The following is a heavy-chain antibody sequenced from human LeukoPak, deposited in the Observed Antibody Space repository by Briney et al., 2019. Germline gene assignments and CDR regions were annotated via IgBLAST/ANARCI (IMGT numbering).Heavy chain of an antibody. CDR2: INQDGSEK. CDR1: GFTVSSNY. CDR3: AKLRRGPWHFDL. Sequence: GGSLRLSCAASGFTVSSNYMSWVRQAPGKGLEWVASINQDGSEKSHVDSVKGRFTISRDNAMNSLYLQMNILRAEDTAVYYCAKLRRGPWHFDLWGRGTLVTVSS. J-gene: IGHJ2*01. D-gene: IGHD3-10*01. V-gene: IGHV3-7*01.